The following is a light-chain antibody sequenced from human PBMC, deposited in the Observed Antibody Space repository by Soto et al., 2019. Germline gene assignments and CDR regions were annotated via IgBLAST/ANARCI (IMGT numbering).Light chain of an antibody. CDR1: QDIDTY. CDR2: AAS. V-gene: IGKV1-12*01. Sequence: DIQMTQSPSSVSASVGDRLTITCRASQDIDTYLAWYQRKPGKAPSLLIYAASILQSDVPSRFSSTGSGTDFTLTISSLHPEDFATYFCQQAKAFPLTFGGGTTVEIK. J-gene: IGKJ4*01. CDR3: QQAKAFPLT.